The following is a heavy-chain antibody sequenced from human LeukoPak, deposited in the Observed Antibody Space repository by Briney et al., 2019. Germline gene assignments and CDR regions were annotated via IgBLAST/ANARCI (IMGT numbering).Heavy chain of an antibody. J-gene: IGHJ5*02. V-gene: IGHV3-30*03. D-gene: IGHD3-22*01. CDR1: GFTFSSYG. Sequence: GGSLRLSCAASGFTFSSYGMHWVRQAPGKGLEWVAVISYDGSNKYCADSVKGRFTISRDNSKNTLYLQMNSLRAGDTAVYYCARGGPYDSSGFRSPVNWFDPWGQGTLVTVSS. CDR2: ISYDGSNK. CDR3: ARGGPYDSSGFRSPVNWFDP.